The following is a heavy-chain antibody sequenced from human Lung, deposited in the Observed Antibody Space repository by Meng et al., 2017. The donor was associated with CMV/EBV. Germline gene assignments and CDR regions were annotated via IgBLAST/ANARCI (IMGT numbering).Heavy chain of an antibody. CDR3: ARDRGYPNSWYEADY. CDR2: INPSAGGT. Sequence: SVXVSXXASGYPFTIYYMHWVRQAPGQGLEWMGIINPSAGGTSYAQKFRGRLTMTRDTSTSTVYMELSSLRSEDTAVYYCARDRGYPNSWYEADYWGQEXLVTVSS. CDR1: GYPFTIYY. J-gene: IGHJ4*02. D-gene: IGHD6-13*01. V-gene: IGHV1-46*01.